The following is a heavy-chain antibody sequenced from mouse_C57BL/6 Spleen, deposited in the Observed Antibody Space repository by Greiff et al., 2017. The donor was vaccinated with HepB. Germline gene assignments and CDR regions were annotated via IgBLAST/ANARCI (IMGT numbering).Heavy chain of an antibody. V-gene: IGHV5-4*03. J-gene: IGHJ4*01. Sequence: DVKLVESGGGLVKPGGSLKLSCAASGFTFSSYAMSWVRQTPEKRLEWVATISDGGSYTYYPDNVKGRFTISRDNAKNNLYLQMSHLKSEDTAMYYCARGDYDRAMDYWGQGTSVTVSS. CDR3: ARGDYDRAMDY. CDR1: GFTFSSYA. CDR2: ISDGGSYT. D-gene: IGHD2-4*01.